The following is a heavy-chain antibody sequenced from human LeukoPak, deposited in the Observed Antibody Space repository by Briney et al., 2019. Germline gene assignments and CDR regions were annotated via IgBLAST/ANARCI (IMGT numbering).Heavy chain of an antibody. V-gene: IGHV3-48*03. J-gene: IGHJ4*02. CDR2: ISSSGSDI. D-gene: IGHD3-16*01. Sequence: PGGSLRLSCAASGFTFSSDEMNWVRQAPGKGLEWVAYISSSGSDIYYADSVKGRFTISRDNRRNSLYVQMNSLRVEDTAVYYCARDASREGDRVEYWGQGTLVTVSS. CDR1: GFTFSSDE. CDR3: ARDASREGDRVEY.